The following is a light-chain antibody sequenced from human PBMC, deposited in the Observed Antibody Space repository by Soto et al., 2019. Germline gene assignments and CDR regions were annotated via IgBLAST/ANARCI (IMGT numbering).Light chain of an antibody. J-gene: IGKJ1*01. V-gene: IGKV3-11*01. CDR1: QSVSSY. CDR3: QQRSNWPGT. CDR2: DAS. Sequence: EIVLTQSPATLSLSPGERATLSCRASQSVSSYLAWYQQKPGQAPRLHIYDASNRATGIPARFSGSGSGTDFTLTIISLEPEDFAVYYCQQRSNWPGTFGQGTKV.